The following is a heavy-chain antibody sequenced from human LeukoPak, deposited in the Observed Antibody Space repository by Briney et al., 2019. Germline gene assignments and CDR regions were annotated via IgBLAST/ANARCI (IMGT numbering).Heavy chain of an antibody. CDR1: GFTFTSYA. CDR2: ISSGNHM. D-gene: IGHD2-2*01. V-gene: IGHV3-69-1*01. Sequence: PGGSMRLSCVASGFTFTSYAMSWVRQAPGKGLEYVSSISSGNHMYYADSVKGRFTISRDNARNSLFLQMNNLRGEDTAVYYCAREDCSNVRCYGASDAWSQGTLVIVSS. J-gene: IGHJ5*02. CDR3: AREDCSNVRCYGASDA.